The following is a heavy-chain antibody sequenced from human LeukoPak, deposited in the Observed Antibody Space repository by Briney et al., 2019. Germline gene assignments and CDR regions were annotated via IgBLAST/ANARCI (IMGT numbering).Heavy chain of an antibody. Sequence: SETLSLTCAVYGGSFSGYYWSWIRQPPGKGLEWIGEINHSGSTNYNPSLKSRVTISVDTSKNHFSLKLSSVTAADTAVYYCARGGSHYDFWSGYFSGYYYYMDVWGKGTTVTVSS. CDR1: GGSFSGYY. J-gene: IGHJ6*03. D-gene: IGHD3-3*01. V-gene: IGHV4-34*01. CDR3: ARGGSHYDFWSGYFSGYYYYMDV. CDR2: INHSGST.